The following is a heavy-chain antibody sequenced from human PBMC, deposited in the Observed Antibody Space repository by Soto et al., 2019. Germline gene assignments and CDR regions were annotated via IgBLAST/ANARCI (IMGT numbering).Heavy chain of an antibody. J-gene: IGHJ5*02. D-gene: IGHD3-9*01. CDR1: GGSISSSSYY. Sequence: QLQLQESGPGLVKPSETLSLTCTVSGGSISSSSYYWGWIRQPPGKGLEWIGSIYYSGSTYYNPSLKSRVTISVDTSKNQFSLKLSSVTAADTAVYYCARPAGQPTGWFDPWGQGTLVTVSS. CDR3: ARPAGQPTGWFDP. CDR2: IYYSGST. V-gene: IGHV4-39*01.